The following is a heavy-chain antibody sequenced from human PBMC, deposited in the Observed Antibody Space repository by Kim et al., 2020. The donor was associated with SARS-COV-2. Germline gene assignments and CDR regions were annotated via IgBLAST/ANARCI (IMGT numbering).Heavy chain of an antibody. V-gene: IGHV1-8*01. CDR3: ARVSARDFWSGYYTPRGYYDYYYGMDV. J-gene: IGHJ6*02. CDR2: MNPNSGNT. D-gene: IGHD3-3*01. Sequence: ASVKVSCKASGYTFTSYDSNWVRQATGQGLEWMGWMNPNSGNTGYAQKFQGRVTMTRNTSISTAYMELSSLRSEDTAVYYCARVSARDFWSGYYTPRGYYDYYYGMDVWGQGTTVTVSS. CDR1: GYTFTSYD.